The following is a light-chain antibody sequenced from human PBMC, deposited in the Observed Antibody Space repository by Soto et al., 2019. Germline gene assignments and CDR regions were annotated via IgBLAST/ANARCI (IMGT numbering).Light chain of an antibody. CDR2: AAS. V-gene: IGKV1-6*01. J-gene: IGKJ1*01. CDR1: QGIRND. Sequence: MTHSRSTLYGSVRDRVTITCRASQGIRNDLGWYQQKPGKAPTLLIYAASNLQSGVPSRFRGSRSGTEFTLTVSSLRPEDFATYYCLQDHDDSWTFGQGTKVDI. CDR3: LQDHDDSWT.